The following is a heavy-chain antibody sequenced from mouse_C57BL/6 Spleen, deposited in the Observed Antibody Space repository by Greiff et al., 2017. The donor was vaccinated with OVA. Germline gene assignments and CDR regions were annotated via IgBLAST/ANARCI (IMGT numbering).Heavy chain of an antibody. Sequence: EVQLVESGGGLVKPGGSLKLSCAASGFTFSDYGMHWVRQAPEKGLEWVAYISSGSSTIYYADTVKGRFTISRDNAKNTLFLQMTILRSEDTAMYYCARVRYYYAMDYWGQGTSVTVSS. CDR1: GFTFSDYG. J-gene: IGHJ4*01. CDR3: ARVRYYYAMDY. V-gene: IGHV5-17*01. CDR2: ISSGSSTI.